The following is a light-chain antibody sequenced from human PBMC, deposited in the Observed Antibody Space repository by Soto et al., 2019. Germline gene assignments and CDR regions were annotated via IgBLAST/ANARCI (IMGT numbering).Light chain of an antibody. CDR2: DVT. CDR3: NSYTSSNTFVV. CDR1: SSDFGGYAY. V-gene: IGLV2-14*03. J-gene: IGLJ1*01. Sequence: QSVLTQPASVSGSPGQSITISCTGTSSDFGGYAYVSWYQQHPGKAPKLMIYDVTNRPSGVSNRFSASKSGNTASLTISGLQAEDEADYYCNSYTSSNTFVVFGTGTKVTVL.